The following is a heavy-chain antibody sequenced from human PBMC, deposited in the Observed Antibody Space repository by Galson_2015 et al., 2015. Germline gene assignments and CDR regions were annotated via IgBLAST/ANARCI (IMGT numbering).Heavy chain of an antibody. CDR1: GGSISSGDYY. CDR2: IYYSGST. D-gene: IGHD3-22*01. J-gene: IGHJ4*02. V-gene: IGHV4-30-4*01. CDR3: ARVGPNYYDSSGYGYYFDY. Sequence: TLSLTCTVSGGSISSGDYYWSWIRQPPGKGLEWIGYIYYSGSTYYNPSLKSRVTISVDTSKNQFSLKLSSVTAADTAVYYCARVGPNYYDSSGYGYYFDYWGQGTLVTVSS.